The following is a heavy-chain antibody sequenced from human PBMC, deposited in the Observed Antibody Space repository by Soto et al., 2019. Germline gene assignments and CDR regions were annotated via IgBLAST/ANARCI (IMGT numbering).Heavy chain of an antibody. J-gene: IGHJ6*02. CDR2: ISSSSSTI. D-gene: IGHD3-3*01. CDR3: ARVSSGITIFGVVTPGGMDV. Sequence: GGSLRLSCAASGFTFSSYSMNWVRQAPGKGLEWVSYISSSSSTIYYADSVKGRFTISRDNAKNSLYLQMNSLRDEDTAVYYCARVSSGITIFGVVTPGGMDVWGQGTTVTVSS. CDR1: GFTFSSYS. V-gene: IGHV3-48*02.